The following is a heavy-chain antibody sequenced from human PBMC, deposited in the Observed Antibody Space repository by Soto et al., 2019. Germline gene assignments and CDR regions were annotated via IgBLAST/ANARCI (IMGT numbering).Heavy chain of an antibody. D-gene: IGHD2-15*01. V-gene: IGHV3-11*01. CDR2: ISSTTI. CDR3: ARDPTMRGYFHFDP. J-gene: IGHJ5*02. CDR1: GFLFSDHY. Sequence: QVQLVESGGGLVEPGGSLRLSCAASGFLFSDHYMTWIRQAPGKGPEWISYISSTTIYYADSVRGRFTVSRDHAKNSLQLQMNSLRAEDTAIYYCARDPTMRGYFHFDPWGQGTLVTVSS.